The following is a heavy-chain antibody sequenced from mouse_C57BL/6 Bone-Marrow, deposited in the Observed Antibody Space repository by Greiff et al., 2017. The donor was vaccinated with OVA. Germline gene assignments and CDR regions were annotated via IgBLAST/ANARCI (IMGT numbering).Heavy chain of an antibody. Sequence: QVQLQQSGAELVMPGASVKLSCKASGYTFTSYWMHWVKQRPGQGLEWIGEIDPSDSYTNYNQKFKGKSTLTVDKSSSTAYMQLSSLTSEDSAVYYCARGNYYGRDYWGQGTTLTVSS. CDR2: IDPSDSYT. J-gene: IGHJ2*01. CDR1: GYTFTSYW. CDR3: ARGNYYGRDY. D-gene: IGHD1-1*01. V-gene: IGHV1-69*01.